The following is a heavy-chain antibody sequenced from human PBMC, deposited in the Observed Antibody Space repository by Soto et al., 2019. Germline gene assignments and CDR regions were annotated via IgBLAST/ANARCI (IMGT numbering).Heavy chain of an antibody. CDR2: ISAYNGNT. V-gene: IGHV1-18*01. CDR3: ARVAYHQNWANWFDP. J-gene: IGHJ5*02. D-gene: IGHD2-2*01. CDR1: GYTFTSYG. Sequence: ASVKVSCKASGYTFTSYGISWVRQAPGQGLEWMGWISAYNGNTNYAQKLQGRVTMTTDTSTSTAYMELMSLRSDDTAVYYCARVAYHQNWANWFDPWGQGTLVTVSS.